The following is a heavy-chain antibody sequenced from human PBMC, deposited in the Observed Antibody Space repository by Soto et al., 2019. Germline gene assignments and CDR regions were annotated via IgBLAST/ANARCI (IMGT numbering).Heavy chain of an antibody. V-gene: IGHV1-2*02. D-gene: IGHD1-1*01. Sequence: ASVKVSCKASGYIFTDYYIHWVRRAPGQGLEWLGWINPNSGGTDYARTFRGRVTMSRDTSISTAYMDLSGLVPADTAVYFCARVNEAYYYYYGMDVWGQGTTVTVSS. CDR3: ARVNEAYYYYYGMDV. J-gene: IGHJ6*02. CDR1: GYIFTDYY. CDR2: INPNSGGT.